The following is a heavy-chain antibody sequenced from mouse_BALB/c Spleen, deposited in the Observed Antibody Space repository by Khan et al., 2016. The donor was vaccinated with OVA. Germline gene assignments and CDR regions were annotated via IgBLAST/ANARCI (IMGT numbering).Heavy chain of an antibody. Sequence: EVELVESGGDSVEPGGSLKLSCAASGFTFSTYGMSWVRQTPDKRLEWVATISTGGHYTYYPDSVRGRFTISRDNATHTLYLQMTSLKSEDTAMFYCARLAYYYDSEGFAYWGQGPLVPVSA. V-gene: IGHV5-6*01. CDR2: ISTGGHYT. J-gene: IGHJ3*01. CDR1: GFTFSTYG. CDR3: ARLAYYYDSEGFAY. D-gene: IGHD1-1*01.